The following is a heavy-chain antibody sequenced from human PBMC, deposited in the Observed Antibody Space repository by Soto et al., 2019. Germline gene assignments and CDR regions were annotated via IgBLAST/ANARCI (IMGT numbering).Heavy chain of an antibody. CDR3: ARVGAYCVSTSCHDY. CDR2: ISAYNGNT. Sequence: QVQLVQSGAEVKKPGASVKVSCKASGYAFTNYAISWVRQAPGQGLEWMGWISAYNGNTDYAQKLQGRVTMTTDTSTITAYMELRSLRSDDTAVYYCARVGAYCVSTSCHDYWGQGTLVTVSS. D-gene: IGHD2-2*01. J-gene: IGHJ4*02. V-gene: IGHV1-18*01. CDR1: GYAFTNYA.